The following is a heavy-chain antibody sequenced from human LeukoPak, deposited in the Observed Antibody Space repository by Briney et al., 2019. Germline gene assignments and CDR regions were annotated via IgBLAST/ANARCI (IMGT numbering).Heavy chain of an antibody. CDR1: GGSISSGGYS. V-gene: IGHV4-30-2*01. D-gene: IGHD5-24*01. Sequence: SQTLSLTCAVSGGSISSGGYSWSWIRQPPGKGLEWIGYIYHSGSTYYNPSLKSRVTISVDRSKNQFSLKLSSVTAADTAFYYCARVRGVGGGYYYVIWFDPWGQGTLVTVSS. CDR3: ARVRGVGGGYYYVIWFDP. J-gene: IGHJ5*02. CDR2: IYHSGST.